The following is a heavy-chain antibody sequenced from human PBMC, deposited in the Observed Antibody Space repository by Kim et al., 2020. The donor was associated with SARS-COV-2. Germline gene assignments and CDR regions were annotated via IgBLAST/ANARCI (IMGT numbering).Heavy chain of an antibody. CDR3: ARGGNRKIFDF. J-gene: IGHJ4*02. CDR2: T. V-gene: IGHV1-46*01. D-gene: IGHD3-16*01. Sequence: TTYARKFQGRVTMPRDTSTSTVDMELSSLRSEDTAVYYCARGGNRKIFDFWGQGTLVTVSS.